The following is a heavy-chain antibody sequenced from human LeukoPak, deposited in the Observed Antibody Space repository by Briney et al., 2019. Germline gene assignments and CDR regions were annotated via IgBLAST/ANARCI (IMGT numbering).Heavy chain of an antibody. CDR2: IYPGDSDT. Sequence: GESLKISCKGSGYSFTSYWIGWVRQMPGKGLEWMGIIYPGDSDTRNSPSFHGQVIISANTSISTAYLQWSSLKDSDTAMYFCVRLRHYYERSGYYRYFDQWGQGTLVTVSS. CDR1: GYSFTSYW. CDR3: VRLRHYYERSGYYRYFDQ. D-gene: IGHD3-22*01. J-gene: IGHJ4*02. V-gene: IGHV5-51*01.